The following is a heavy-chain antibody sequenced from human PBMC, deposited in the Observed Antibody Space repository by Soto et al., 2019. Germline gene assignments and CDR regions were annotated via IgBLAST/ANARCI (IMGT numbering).Heavy chain of an antibody. CDR2: ISYDGSNK. D-gene: IGHD1-26*01. Sequence: GGSLRLSCAASGFTFSSYGMHWVRQAPGKGLEWVAVISYDGSNKYYADSVKGRFTISRDNSKNTLYLQMNSLRAEDTAVYYCAKDPGVIVGATALDYWGQGTLVTVSS. CDR1: GFTFSSYG. V-gene: IGHV3-30*18. CDR3: AKDPGVIVGATALDY. J-gene: IGHJ4*02.